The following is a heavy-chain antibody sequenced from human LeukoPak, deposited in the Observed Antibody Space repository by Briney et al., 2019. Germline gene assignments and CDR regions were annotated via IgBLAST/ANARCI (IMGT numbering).Heavy chain of an antibody. CDR3: ARGPARYFDY. V-gene: IGHV4-39*07. CDR2: IYYSGTT. CDR1: GGLISISTYY. J-gene: IGHJ4*02. Sequence: SETLSLTCTVSGGLISISTYYWGWIRQPPGEGLEWIGSIYYSGTTHYNPTLKSRVTISVDTSKNQFSLKLSSVTAADTAVYYCARGPARYFDYWGQGTLVTVSS.